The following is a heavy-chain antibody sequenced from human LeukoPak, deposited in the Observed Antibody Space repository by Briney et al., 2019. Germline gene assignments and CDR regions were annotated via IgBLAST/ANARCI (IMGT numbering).Heavy chain of an antibody. J-gene: IGHJ6*02. CDR2: INNDGSST. CDR3: ARSHYYDSSGSFYYYYGLDV. CDR1: GFTFSSYW. Sequence: PGGSLGLSCAASGFTFSSYWMHWVRQAPGKGPVWVSRINNDGSSTRYADSVKGRFTISRDNAKDTLYLQMTSLRAEDTAVYYCARSHYYDSSGSFYYYYGLDVWGQGTTVTVSS. D-gene: IGHD3-22*01. V-gene: IGHV3-74*01.